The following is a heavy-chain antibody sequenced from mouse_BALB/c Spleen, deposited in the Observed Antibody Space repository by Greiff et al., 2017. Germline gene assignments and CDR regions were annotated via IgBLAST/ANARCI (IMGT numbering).Heavy chain of an antibody. V-gene: IGHV3-2*02. Sequence: EVKLMESGPGLVKPSQSLSLTCTVTGYSITSDYAWNWMRQFPGNKLEWMGYISYSGSTSYNPSLKSRISITRDTSKNQFFLQLNSVTTEDTATYYCARSIGTKDSWYFDVWGAGTTVTVSA. D-gene: IGHD4-1*02. CDR3: ARSIGTKDSWYFDV. CDR2: ISYSGST. CDR1: GYSITSDYA. J-gene: IGHJ1*01.